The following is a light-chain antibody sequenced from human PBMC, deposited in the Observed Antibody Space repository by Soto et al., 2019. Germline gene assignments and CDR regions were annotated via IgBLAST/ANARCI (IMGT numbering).Light chain of an antibody. CDR1: PGIGDT. CDR3: QQRSNWPPIT. CDR2: GAS. Sequence: EIVLTQSPGPLSLSPGESATLSCRASPGIGDTLAWYQQKPGQAPRLLIYGASNRATGIPDRFSGSGSGTDFTLTISSLEPEDFAVYYCQQRSNWPPITFGQGTRLEIK. J-gene: IGKJ5*01. V-gene: IGKV3-11*01.